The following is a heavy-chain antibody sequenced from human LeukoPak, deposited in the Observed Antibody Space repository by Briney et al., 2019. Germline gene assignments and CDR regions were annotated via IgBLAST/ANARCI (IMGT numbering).Heavy chain of an antibody. CDR3: ARGYEVVDF. CDR2: IYPSGST. V-gene: IGHV4-4*07. CDR1: GGSISSYF. Sequence: SETLSLTCTVSGGSISSYFLSWIRQPAGKGLEWIGHIYPSGSTNYNPSLKSRVTMSVDTSKNQFSLKLNSVTAADTAVYYCARGYEVVDFWGQGTLVTVSS. J-gene: IGHJ4*02. D-gene: IGHD2-15*01.